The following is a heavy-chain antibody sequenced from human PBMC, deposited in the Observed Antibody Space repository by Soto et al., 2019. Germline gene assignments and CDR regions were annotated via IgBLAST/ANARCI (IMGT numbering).Heavy chain of an antibody. V-gene: IGHV3-11*01. CDR2: ISSTGRTI. D-gene: IGHD6-19*01. Sequence: GGSLRLSCGASGFTFSNYYMSWIRQAPGKGLEWVSYISSTGRTIYYADSVKGRFTVSRDNAQNSLSLKLNSLRVEDTAVYYCARSHSSGWEFDYWGQGTQVTVSS. CDR3: ARSHSSGWEFDY. CDR1: GFTFSNYY. J-gene: IGHJ4*02.